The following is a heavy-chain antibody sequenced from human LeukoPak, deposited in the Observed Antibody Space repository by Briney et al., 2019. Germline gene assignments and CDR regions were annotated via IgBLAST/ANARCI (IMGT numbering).Heavy chain of an antibody. V-gene: IGHV4-59*01. CDR3: ARESYGSPPYYYYYGMDV. D-gene: IGHD5-18*01. J-gene: IGHJ6*02. CDR1: GGSISSYY. Sequence: SETLSLTCTVSGGSISSYYWSWIRQPPGKGLEWIGYIYYSGSTNYNPSLKSRVTISVDTSKNQFSLKLSSVTAADTAVYYCARESYGSPPYYYYYGMDVWGQGTTVTVS. CDR2: IYYSGST.